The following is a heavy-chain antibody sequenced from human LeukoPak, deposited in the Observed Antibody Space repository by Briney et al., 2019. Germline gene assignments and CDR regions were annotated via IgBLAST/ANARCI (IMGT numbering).Heavy chain of an antibody. Sequence: SGTLSLTCTVSGGSISTSSYYWGWIRQPPEKGLKKGLEWIGSIYYSGSTYYNPSLKSRVTISVDTSKNQFSLKLSSVTAADTAVYYCASRPAIFGVAHLEYFQHWGQGTLVTVSS. V-gene: IGHV4-39*01. J-gene: IGHJ1*01. CDR3: ASRPAIFGVAHLEYFQH. CDR1: GGSISTSSYY. D-gene: IGHD3-3*01. CDR2: IYYSGST.